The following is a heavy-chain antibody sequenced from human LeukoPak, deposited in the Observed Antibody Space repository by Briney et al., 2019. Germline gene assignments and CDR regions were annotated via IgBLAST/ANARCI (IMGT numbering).Heavy chain of an antibody. CDR1: GFTLSSYA. Sequence: HSGGSLRLSCVASGFTLSSYAMSWVRQAPGKGLEWVSGTSGSGGSTYYADSVKGRFTISRDNSKNTLYLQMDSLRAEDTAVYYCAKGQREGGFDYWGQGTLVTVSS. D-gene: IGHD6-25*01. J-gene: IGHJ4*02. CDR2: TSGSGGST. CDR3: AKGQREGGFDY. V-gene: IGHV3-23*01.